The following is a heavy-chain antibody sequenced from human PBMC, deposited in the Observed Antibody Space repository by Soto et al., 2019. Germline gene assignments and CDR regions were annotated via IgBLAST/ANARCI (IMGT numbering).Heavy chain of an antibody. CDR2: IDYIGST. CDR3: ARDLSGYYDYYYGLDV. CDR1: GGSVSSGSYY. D-gene: IGHD3-3*01. J-gene: IGHJ6*02. V-gene: IGHV4-61*01. Sequence: SETLSLTCTVSGGSVSSGSYYWSWIRQPPGKTLEWIGYIDYIGSTNYNPSLKSRVTISVDTSKNQFSLKLSSVAAADTAVYYCARDLSGYYDYYYGLDVWGQGTTVTVSS.